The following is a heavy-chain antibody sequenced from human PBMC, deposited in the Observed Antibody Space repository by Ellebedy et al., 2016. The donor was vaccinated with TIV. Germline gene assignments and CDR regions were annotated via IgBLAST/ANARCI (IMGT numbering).Heavy chain of an antibody. CDR2: ISWNSFSV. J-gene: IGHJ6*02. CDR1: GFTFNEYS. D-gene: IGHD5-12*01. V-gene: IGHV3-9*01. CDR3: AKVAVATIRHGMDV. Sequence: SLKISCVASGFTFNEYSMHWVRQAPGKGLEWVSGISWNSFSVDYADSVKGRFTISRDNAKNALFLQMNSLRAEDTALYYCAKVAVATIRHGMDVWGQGTTVTVSS.